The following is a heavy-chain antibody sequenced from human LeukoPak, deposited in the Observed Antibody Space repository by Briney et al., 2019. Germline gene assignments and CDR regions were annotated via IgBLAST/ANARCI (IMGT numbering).Heavy chain of an antibody. D-gene: IGHD3-10*01. CDR1: GVSISSGGYY. V-gene: IGHV4-31*03. J-gene: IGHJ6*02. CDR2: IYYSGST. CDR3: ARESDSGSGSYYSPVYYYGMDV. Sequence: PSQTLSLTCTVSGVSISSGGYYWSWIRQHPGKGLEWIGYIYYSGSTYYNPSLNSRVTISVDTSKNQFSLKLSSVTAADTAVYYCARESDSGSGSYYSPVYYYGMDVWGQGTTVTVSS.